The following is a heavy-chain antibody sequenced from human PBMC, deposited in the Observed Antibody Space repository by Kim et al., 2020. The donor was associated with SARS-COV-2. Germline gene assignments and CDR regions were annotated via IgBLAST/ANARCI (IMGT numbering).Heavy chain of an antibody. CDR2: MNPNSGNT. J-gene: IGHJ6*03. CDR3: ARVYSSGWYSYWDYYMDV. V-gene: IGHV1-8*01. Sequence: ASVKVSCKASGYTFTSYDINWVRQATGQELEWMGWMNPNSGNTGYAQKFQGRVTMTRNTSISTAYMELSSLRSEDTAVYYCARVYSSGWYSYWDYYMDVWGKGTTVTVSS. D-gene: IGHD6-19*01. CDR1: GYTFTSYD.